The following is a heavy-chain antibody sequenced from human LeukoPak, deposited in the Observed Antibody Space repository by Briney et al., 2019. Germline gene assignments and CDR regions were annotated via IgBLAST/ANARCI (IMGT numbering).Heavy chain of an antibody. CDR1: GFTFSSHG. V-gene: IGHV3-30*02. Sequence: GGSLRLSCAASGFTFSSHGMNWVRQAPGKGLEWVAFIRYDGSNKYYADSVKGRFTISRDNSKNTLYLQMNSLRAEDTAVYYCAKDYQRAYYYGSGFDYWGQGTLVTVSS. D-gene: IGHD3-10*01. J-gene: IGHJ4*02. CDR2: IRYDGSNK. CDR3: AKDYQRAYYYGSGFDY.